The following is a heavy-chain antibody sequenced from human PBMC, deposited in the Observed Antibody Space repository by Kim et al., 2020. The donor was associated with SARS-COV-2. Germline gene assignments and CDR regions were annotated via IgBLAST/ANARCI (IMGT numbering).Heavy chain of an antibody. J-gene: IGHJ6*02. CDR3: AGGQDVDSGRYGGMDV. Sequence: SETLSLTCAVYGWSFNDYYWSWVRQPPGKGLEWIGEINHSGSTNYNPSLKSRVIISVDTSKKQLSLKLSSVTAADTAVYYCAGGQDVDSGRYGGMDVWGQGTTVTVSS. V-gene: IGHV4-34*01. D-gene: IGHD3-10*01. CDR2: INHSGST. CDR1: GWSFNDYY.